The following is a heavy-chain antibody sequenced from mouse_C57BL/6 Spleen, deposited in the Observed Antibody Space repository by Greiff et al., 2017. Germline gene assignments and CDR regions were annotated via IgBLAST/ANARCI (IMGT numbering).Heavy chain of an antibody. CDR3: ARQGIYDGYYVDY. CDR1: GYAFSSSW. Sequence: VQLQQSGPELVKPGASVKISCKASGYAFSSSWMNWVKQRPGKGLEWIGRIYPGDGDTNYNGKFKGKATLTADKSSSTAYMQLRSLTSEDSAVNFCARQGIYDGYYVDYWGQGTTLTVSS. D-gene: IGHD2-3*01. J-gene: IGHJ2*01. CDR2: IYPGDGDT. V-gene: IGHV1-82*01.